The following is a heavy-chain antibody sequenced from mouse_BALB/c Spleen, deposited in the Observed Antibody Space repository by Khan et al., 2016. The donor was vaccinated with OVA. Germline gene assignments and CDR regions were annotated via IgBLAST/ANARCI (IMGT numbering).Heavy chain of an antibody. CDR2: INSNGGST. Sequence: EVELVESGGGLVQPGGSLKLSCAASGFTFSSYGMSWVRQTPDKRLELVATINSNGGSTYYPDSVKGRFTISRDNAKNTLYLQMSSLKSEDTAMYYCARMARIINWGQGTTLTVPS. V-gene: IGHV5-6-3*01. CDR3: ARMARIIN. CDR1: GFTFSSYG. J-gene: IGHJ2*01.